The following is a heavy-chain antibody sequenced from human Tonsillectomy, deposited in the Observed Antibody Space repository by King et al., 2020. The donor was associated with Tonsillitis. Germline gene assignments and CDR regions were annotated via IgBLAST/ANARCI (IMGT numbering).Heavy chain of an antibody. CDR1: GGSFSGYY. CDR3: ARERGTMVRGMTNYYYYYGMDV. J-gene: IGHJ6*02. D-gene: IGHD3-10*01. Sequence: VQLQQWGAGLLKPSETLSLTCAVYGGSFSGYYWSWIRQPPGKGLGWIGEINHSGSTNYNPSLKSRVTISVDTSKNQFSLKLSSVTAADTAVYYCARERGTMVRGMTNYYYYYGMDVWGQGTTVTVSS. V-gene: IGHV4-34*01. CDR2: INHSGST.